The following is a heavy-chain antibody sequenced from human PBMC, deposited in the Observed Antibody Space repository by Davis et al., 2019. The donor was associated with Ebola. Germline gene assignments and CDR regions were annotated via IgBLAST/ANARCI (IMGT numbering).Heavy chain of an antibody. CDR3: ARADYYVSGQIDP. CDR1: GFTFRSYS. D-gene: IGHD3-10*01. V-gene: IGHV3-21*01. Sequence: GESLKISCAASGFTFRSYSMNWVRQAPGKGLEWVSSISSSSSYIYYADSVKGRFTISRDNAKNSLYLQMNSLRAEDTAVYYCARADYYVSGQIDPWGQGTLVTVSS. J-gene: IGHJ5*01. CDR2: ISSSSSYI.